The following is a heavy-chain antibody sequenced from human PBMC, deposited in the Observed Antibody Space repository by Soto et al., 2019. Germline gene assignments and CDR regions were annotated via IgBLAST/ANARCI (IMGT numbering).Heavy chain of an antibody. CDR1: GFTFSSYA. J-gene: IGHJ4*02. CDR2: ISGSGGST. D-gene: IGHD5-12*01. CDR3: AKDPGEDGYEGYFDY. V-gene: IGHV3-23*01. Sequence: HPGGSLRLSCAASGFTFSSYAMSWVRQAPGKGLEWVSAISGSGGSTYYADSVKGRFTISRDNSKNTLYLQMNSLRAEDTAVYYCAKDPGEDGYEGYFDYWGQGTLVTVSS.